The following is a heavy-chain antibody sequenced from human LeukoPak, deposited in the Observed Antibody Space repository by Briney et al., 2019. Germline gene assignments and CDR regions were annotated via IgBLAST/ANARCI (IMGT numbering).Heavy chain of an antibody. J-gene: IGHJ6*03. V-gene: IGHV4-34*01. CDR3: ARVGMLVSYYYYYYMDV. CDR2: INHSGST. CDR1: GGSFSGYY. Sequence: PSETLSLTCAVYGGSFSGYYWSWIRQPPGKGLEWIGEINHSGSTNYNPSLKSQVTISVDTSKNQFSLKLSSVTAADTAVYYCARVGMLVSYYYYYYMDVWGKGTTVTVSS. D-gene: IGHD2-8*01.